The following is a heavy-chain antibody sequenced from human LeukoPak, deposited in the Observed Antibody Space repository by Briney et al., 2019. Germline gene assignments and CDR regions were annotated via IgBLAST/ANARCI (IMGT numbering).Heavy chain of an antibody. J-gene: IGHJ4*02. CDR2: IYSRGNT. V-gene: IGHV3-66*01. CDR3: AREACGSTSCSYYFDS. Sequence: GGSLRLSCAASGFTVSSSSMSWVRQAPGKGLEWVSVIYSRGNTYYADSVKGRFTISRDNSENTLYLQMNSLRDEDTAVYYCAREACGSTSCSYYFDSWGQGTLVTVSS. CDR1: GFTVSSSS. D-gene: IGHD2-2*01.